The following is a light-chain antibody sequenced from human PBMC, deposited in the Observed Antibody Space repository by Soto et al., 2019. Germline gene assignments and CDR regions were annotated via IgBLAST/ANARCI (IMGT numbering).Light chain of an antibody. CDR3: SSYTSGSTWV. CDR2: EVS. CDR1: SSDVGGYNY. V-gene: IGLV2-14*01. J-gene: IGLJ3*02. Sequence: QSALTQPASVSGSPGQSITISCTGTSSDVGGYNYVSWYQQHPGKAPKPMIYEVSNRPSGVSNRFSGSKSGNTASLTISGLKAEDEADYYCSSYTSGSTWVFGGGTQLTVL.